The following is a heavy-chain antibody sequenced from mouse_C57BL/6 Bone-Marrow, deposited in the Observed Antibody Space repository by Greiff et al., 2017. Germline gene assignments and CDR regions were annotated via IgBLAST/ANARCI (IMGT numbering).Heavy chain of an antibody. CDR2: ISYDGSN. Sequence: EVKLVESGPGLVKPSQSLSLTCSVTGYSITSGYYWNWIRQFPGNKLEWMGYISYDGSNNYNPSLKNRISITRDTSKNQFFLKLNSVTTEDTATYYCAFHYYGSSLRYFDYWGQGTTLTVSS. V-gene: IGHV3-6*01. CDR1: GYSITSGYY. D-gene: IGHD1-1*01. CDR3: AFHYYGSSLRYFDY. J-gene: IGHJ2*01.